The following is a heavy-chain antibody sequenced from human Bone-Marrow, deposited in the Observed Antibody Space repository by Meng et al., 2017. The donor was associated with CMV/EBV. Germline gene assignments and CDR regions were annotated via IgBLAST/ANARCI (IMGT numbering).Heavy chain of an antibody. Sequence: GESLKISCAASGFTFSSYAMSWVRQAPGKGLEWVSAISGSGGSTYYADSVKGRFTISRDNSKNTLYLQMNSLRAEDTAVYYCAKDFVVVPAAIKATDLFDYWGQGTLVTFSS. CDR1: GFTFSSYA. V-gene: IGHV3-23*01. D-gene: IGHD2-2*02. J-gene: IGHJ4*02. CDR2: ISGSGGST. CDR3: AKDFVVVPAAIKATDLFDY.